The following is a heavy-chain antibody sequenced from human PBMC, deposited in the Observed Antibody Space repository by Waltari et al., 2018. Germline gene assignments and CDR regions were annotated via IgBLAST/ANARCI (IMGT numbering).Heavy chain of an antibody. CDR3: ARQEAAVSKWFDP. D-gene: IGHD2-15*01. V-gene: IGHV4-39*01. CDR1: GGSMSDNYLY. Sequence: QLQLQESGPGLVKPPETLSLTCSVSGGSMSDNYLYWGWIRQTPGRGLEWIGSISYGGTTYYNPSLEIRVTIFVDTSKNQFSLKVRSVTAADTAIYFCARQEAAVSKWFDPWGQGILVTVSS. CDR2: ISYGGTT. J-gene: IGHJ5*02.